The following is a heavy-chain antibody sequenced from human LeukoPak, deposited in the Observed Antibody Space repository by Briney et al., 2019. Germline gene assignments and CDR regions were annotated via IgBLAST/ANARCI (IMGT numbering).Heavy chain of an antibody. D-gene: IGHD5-12*01. Sequence: GGSLRLSCAASGFSFSGSAIHWVRQASGKGLEWLGRIRSKTNNYATAYGASVNDRFTISRDDSKNTAYLQMNSLKTEDTAVYYCARDPGSGYEEHFDYWGQGTLVTVSS. J-gene: IGHJ4*02. CDR1: GFSFSGSA. CDR3: ARDPGSGYEEHFDY. CDR2: IRSKTNNYAT. V-gene: IGHV3-73*01.